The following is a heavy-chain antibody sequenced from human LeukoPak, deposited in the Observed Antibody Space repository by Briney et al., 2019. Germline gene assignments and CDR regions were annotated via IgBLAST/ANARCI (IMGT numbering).Heavy chain of an antibody. J-gene: IGHJ5*02. Sequence: PSETLSLTCTVSGGSISSGDYYWSWIRQPPGKGLERIGFIYYSGSTSYNPSLKSRVTISLDTSKNYFSLKLTSVTAADTAMYCCARGDYYDSSGYYYHWGQGTLVTVSS. CDR1: GGSISSGDYY. CDR2: IYYSGST. V-gene: IGHV4-30-4*08. D-gene: IGHD3-22*01. CDR3: ARGDYYDSSGYYYH.